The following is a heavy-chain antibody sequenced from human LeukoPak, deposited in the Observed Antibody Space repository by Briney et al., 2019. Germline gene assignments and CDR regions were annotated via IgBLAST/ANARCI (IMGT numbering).Heavy chain of an antibody. Sequence: ASVKVSCKASGGTFSSYAISWVRQATGQGLEWMGWMNPNSGNTGYAQKFQGRVTMTRNTSISTAYMELSSLRSEDTAVYYCARGSSEGFGELLSFYYYYMDVWGKGTTVTISS. J-gene: IGHJ6*03. V-gene: IGHV1-8*02. CDR3: ARGSSEGFGELLSFYYYYMDV. CDR1: GGTFSSYA. D-gene: IGHD3-10*01. CDR2: MNPNSGNT.